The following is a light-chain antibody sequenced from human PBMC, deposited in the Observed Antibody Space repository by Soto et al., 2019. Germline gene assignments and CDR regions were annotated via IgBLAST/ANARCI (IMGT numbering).Light chain of an antibody. V-gene: IGLV2-14*01. J-gene: IGLJ1*01. CDR3: SSYTSSGTLV. Sequence: QSVLTQPASVSGSPGQSITISCTGTSSDVGGYNYVSWYQHHPGKAPKLMIYEVSNRPSGVSNRFSGSKSGNTASLTISGHQAEDEADYYCSSYTSSGTLVFGTGTKLTVL. CDR2: EVS. CDR1: SSDVGGYNY.